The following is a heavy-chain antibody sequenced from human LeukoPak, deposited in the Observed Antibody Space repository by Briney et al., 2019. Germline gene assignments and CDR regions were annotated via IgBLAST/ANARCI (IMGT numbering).Heavy chain of an antibody. CDR1: GYAFTGYY. CDR3: ARDQDPIAVAGSGVNWFDP. CDR2: INPNSGGT. D-gene: IGHD6-19*01. J-gene: IGHJ5*02. V-gene: IGHV1-2*02. Sequence: ASVKVSCKASGYAFTGYYMHWVRQAPGQGLEWMGWINPNSGGTNYAQKFQGRVTMTRDTSISTAYMELSSLRSEDTAVYYCARDQDPIAVAGSGVNWFDPWGQGTLVTVSS.